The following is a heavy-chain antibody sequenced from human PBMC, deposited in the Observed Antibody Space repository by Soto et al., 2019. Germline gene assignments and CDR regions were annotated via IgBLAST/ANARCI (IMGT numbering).Heavy chain of an antibody. V-gene: IGHV3-7*01. J-gene: IGHJ4*02. CDR1: GFTLSNYW. D-gene: IGHD3-16*01. CDR2: IKEDGSQK. Sequence: PGGSLRLSCAASGFTLSNYWMSWVRQAPGKGLEWVANIKEDGSQKRYVDSVKGRFTISRDNAKNSLYLQMNSLRADDTAVYYCVRWGSSSGYFDYWGQGALVTVSS. CDR3: VRWGSSSGYFDY.